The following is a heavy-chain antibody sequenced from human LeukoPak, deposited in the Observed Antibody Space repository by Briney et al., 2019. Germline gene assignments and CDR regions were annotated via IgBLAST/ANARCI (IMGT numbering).Heavy chain of an antibody. Sequence: SETLSLTCTVSGGSISSYYWSWIRQPAGKGLEWIGRIYTSGGTNYSPSLKSRVTMSVDTSKNQFSLKLSSVTAADTAVYYCARDGPGYSSGWVFDYWGQGTLVTVSS. CDR2: IYTSGGT. CDR3: ARDGPGYSSGWVFDY. CDR1: GGSISSYY. D-gene: IGHD6-19*01. J-gene: IGHJ4*02. V-gene: IGHV4-4*07.